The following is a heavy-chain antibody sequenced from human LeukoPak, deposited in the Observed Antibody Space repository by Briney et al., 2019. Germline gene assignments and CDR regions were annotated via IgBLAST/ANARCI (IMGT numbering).Heavy chain of an antibody. Sequence: PSETLSLTCTVSGASISSSYWTWIRQPPGKGLEWIGYIYYSGTTNYNPSLKSRVTISVDTSKNQFSLKLSSVTAADTAVYYRARVLGYCSAGSCYPSFDYWGQGTLVTVSS. CDR2: IYYSGTT. CDR3: ARVLGYCSAGSCYPSFDY. CDR1: GASISSSY. J-gene: IGHJ4*02. D-gene: IGHD2-15*01. V-gene: IGHV4-59*01.